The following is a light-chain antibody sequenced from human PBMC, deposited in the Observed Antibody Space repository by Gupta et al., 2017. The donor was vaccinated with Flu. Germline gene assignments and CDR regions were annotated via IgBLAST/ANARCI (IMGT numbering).Light chain of an antibody. CDR3: AAWDDTLSGYV. J-gene: IGLJ1*01. CDR1: SCNVGTDY. Sequence: RVTISCSASSCNVGTDYVSWHRQRQETAPKLLIYNNSQRPSGVPDRVSGSKSGTSATVAISGLRSEDEDDYYCAAWDDTLSGYVFGTGTKVTVL. V-gene: IGLV1-47*02. CDR2: NNS.